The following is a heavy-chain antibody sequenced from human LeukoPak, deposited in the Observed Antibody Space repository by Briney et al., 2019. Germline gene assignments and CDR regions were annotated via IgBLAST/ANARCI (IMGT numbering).Heavy chain of an antibody. Sequence: GGSLRLSCAASGFTFDDYAMHWVRQAPGKGLECVSLISWDGGSTYYADSVKGRFTISRDNSKNSLYLQMNSLRAEDTALYYCARGYGDYVWGHFDYWGQGTLVTVSS. CDR3: ARGYGDYVWGHFDY. J-gene: IGHJ4*02. V-gene: IGHV3-43D*03. CDR1: GFTFDDYA. D-gene: IGHD4-17*01. CDR2: ISWDGGST.